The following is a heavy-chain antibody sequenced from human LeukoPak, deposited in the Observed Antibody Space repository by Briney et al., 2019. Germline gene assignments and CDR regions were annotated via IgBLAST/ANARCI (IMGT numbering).Heavy chain of an antibody. CDR3: ARDRDNSSWYPYYYGMDV. J-gene: IGHJ6*02. V-gene: IGHV3-33*01. D-gene: IGHD6-13*01. CDR2: IWYDGSKK. CDR1: GFTFSDYA. Sequence: PGGSLRLSCATSGFTFSDYAIHWVRQAPAKGLEWVAVIWYDGSKKYYADSVKGRFTISRDNSKNTLYLQMNGLRAEDTAVYYCARDRDNSSWYPYYYGMDVWGQGTTVTVSS.